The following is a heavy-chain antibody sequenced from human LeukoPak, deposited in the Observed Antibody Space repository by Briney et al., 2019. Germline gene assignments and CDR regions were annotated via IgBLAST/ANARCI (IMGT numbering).Heavy chain of an antibody. J-gene: IGHJ4*02. CDR2: IYYSGST. CDR3: ARGEYSSSFPDY. D-gene: IGHD6-6*01. V-gene: IGHV4-59*01. CDR1: GGSISSYY. Sequence: SETLSLTCTVSGGSISSYYWSWIRQPPGKGLEWIGYIYYSGSTNYNPSLKSRVTISVDTSKNQFSLKLSSVTAADTAVYYCARGEYSSSFPDYWGQGTLVTVSS.